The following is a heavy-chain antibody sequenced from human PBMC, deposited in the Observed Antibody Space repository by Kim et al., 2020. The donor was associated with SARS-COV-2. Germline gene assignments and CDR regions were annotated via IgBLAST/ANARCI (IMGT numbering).Heavy chain of an antibody. D-gene: IGHD6-13*01. V-gene: IGHV3-33*01. CDR2: IWYDGSNK. J-gene: IGHJ4*02. Sequence: GGSLRLSCAASGFTFSSYGMHWVRQAPGKGLEWVAVIWYDGSNKYYADSVKGRFTISRDNSKNTLYLQMNSLRAEDTAVYYCARVEGAAAGQNPLDYWGQGTLVTVSS. CDR1: GFTFSSYG. CDR3: ARVEGAAAGQNPLDY.